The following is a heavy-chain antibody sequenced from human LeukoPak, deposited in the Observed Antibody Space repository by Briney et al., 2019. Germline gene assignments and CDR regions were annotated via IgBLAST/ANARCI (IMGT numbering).Heavy chain of an antibody. Sequence: GGSLSLSCAASGIALSEYTMRWVREARGKGLGWVSAACSGRDTFYADSVRGRFTISKDHSKNTLWLQMNSLRSEDTAVYYCARGLVATGCDYWGQGTLVTVSS. J-gene: IGHJ4*02. CDR2: ACSGRDT. CDR3: ARGLVATGCDY. V-gene: IGHV3-23*01. D-gene: IGHD5-12*01. CDR1: GIALSEYT.